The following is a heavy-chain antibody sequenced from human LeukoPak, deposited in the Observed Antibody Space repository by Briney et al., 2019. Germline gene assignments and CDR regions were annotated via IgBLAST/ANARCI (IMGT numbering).Heavy chain of an antibody. CDR2: INPNSGGT. CDR1: GYTFTGKN. V-gene: IGHV1-2*02. Sequence: ASVKVSCKASGYTFTGKNMHWVRQAPGQGLEWMGWINPNSGGTIYAQKFQGRVTMTRDTSISTAYMELSSLRSEDTAVYYCATAIGVQLYSSGWWNYWGQGTLVTVSS. CDR3: ATAIGVQLYSSGWWNY. D-gene: IGHD6-19*01. J-gene: IGHJ4*02.